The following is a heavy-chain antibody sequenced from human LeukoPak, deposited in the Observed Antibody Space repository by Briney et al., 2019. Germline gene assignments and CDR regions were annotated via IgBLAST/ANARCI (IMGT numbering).Heavy chain of an antibody. CDR3: ARAQLEATTNLAY. V-gene: IGHV3-53*01. CDR1: GFTVSSNY. J-gene: IGHJ4*02. Sequence: GGSLRLSCAASGFTVSSNYMSWVRQAPGKGLDWVSVIYSGGNTYYADSVKGRFTISRDNSKNTLYLQMNSLRAEDTAVYYCARAQLEATTNLAYWGQGTLVTVSS. D-gene: IGHD1-26*01. CDR2: IYSGGNT.